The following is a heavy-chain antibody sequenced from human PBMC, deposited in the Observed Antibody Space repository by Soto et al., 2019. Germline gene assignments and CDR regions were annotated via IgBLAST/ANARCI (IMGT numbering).Heavy chain of an antibody. Sequence: QVQLVQSGAEVKKPGSSVKVSCKASGGTFSSYTFSWVRQAPGQGLEWMGGIVPLFGTTSDVKIFQVRVTISADESTSTVYSELSSLRSEDSTMYYFARDGNVTSTRPRGALDIWGQGTVITVSS. CDR3: ARDGNVTSTRPRGALDI. D-gene: IGHD6-6*01. CDR1: GGTFSSYT. J-gene: IGHJ3*02. V-gene: IGHV1-69*01. CDR2: IVPLFGTT.